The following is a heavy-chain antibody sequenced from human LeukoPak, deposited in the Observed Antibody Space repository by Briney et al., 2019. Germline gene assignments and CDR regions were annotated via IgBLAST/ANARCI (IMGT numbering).Heavy chain of an antibody. CDR1: GFTFSSSG. J-gene: IGHJ6*03. D-gene: IGHD3-10*01. CDR3: ARERYYYASGIWAGYYYMDV. CDR2: ISSSSSYI. V-gene: IGHV3-21*01. Sequence: GGTLRLSCAASGFTFSSSGMSWVRQAPGKGLEWVSSISSSSSYIYYADSVKGRFTISRDNAKNSLYLQMNSLRAEDTAVYYCARERYYYASGIWAGYYYMDVWGKGTTVTISS.